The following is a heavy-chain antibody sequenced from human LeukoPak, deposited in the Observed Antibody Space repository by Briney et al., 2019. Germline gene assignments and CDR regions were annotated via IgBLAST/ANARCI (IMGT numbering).Heavy chain of an antibody. CDR1: GDSVSSNSPT. D-gene: IGHD6-13*01. CDR3: ARGSHSSSWYFDY. V-gene: IGHV6-1*01. J-gene: IGHJ4*02. Sequence: SQTLSLTCAISGDSVSSNSPTWTWIRQSPSRGLEWLGRTYYRSKWYNDYAVSVKSRITINPDTSKNQFSLHLNPVTPEDTAVYYCARGSHSSSWYFDYWGQGTLATVSS. CDR2: TYYRSKWYN.